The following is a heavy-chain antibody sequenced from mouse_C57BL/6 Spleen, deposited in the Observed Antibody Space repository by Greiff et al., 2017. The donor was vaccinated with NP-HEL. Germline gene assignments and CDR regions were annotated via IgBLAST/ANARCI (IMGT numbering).Heavy chain of an antibody. Sequence: QVQLKQPGAELVRPGTSVKLSCKASGYTFTSYWMHWVKQRPGQGLEWIGVIDPSDSYTNYNQKFKGKATLTVDTSSSTAYMQLSSLTSEDSAVYYCAPGGTGPFDYWGQGTTLTVSS. CDR2: IDPSDSYT. D-gene: IGHD4-1*01. J-gene: IGHJ2*01. V-gene: IGHV1-59*01. CDR1: GYTFTSYW. CDR3: APGGTGPFDY.